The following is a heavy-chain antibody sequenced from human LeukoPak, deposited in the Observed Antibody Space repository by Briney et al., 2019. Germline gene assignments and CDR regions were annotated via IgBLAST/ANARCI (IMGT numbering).Heavy chain of an antibody. J-gene: IGHJ4*02. D-gene: IGHD3-10*01. V-gene: IGHV1-46*01. CDR3: ARAQNTMVRGVSFDY. CDR1: GYTFTSYY. Sequence: GASVKVSCKASGYTFTSYYMHWVRQAPGQGLEWMGIINPSGGSTSYAQKFQGRVTMTRDTSTSTVYMELSSLRSDDTAVYYCARAQNTMVRGVSFDYWGQGTLVTVSS. CDR2: INPSGGST.